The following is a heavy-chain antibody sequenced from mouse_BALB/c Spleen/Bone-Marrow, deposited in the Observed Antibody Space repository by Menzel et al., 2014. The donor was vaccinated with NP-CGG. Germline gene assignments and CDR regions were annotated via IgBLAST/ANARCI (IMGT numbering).Heavy chain of an antibody. V-gene: IGHV1-18*01. CDR1: GYSFTGYT. CDR2: INSYNGGT. J-gene: IGHJ1*01. Sequence: EVQVVESGPELVKPGASMKISCKASGYSFTGYTMNWVKQSHGKNLEWIGLINSYNGGTTYNQYFKGKATLTVDRSSSTAYMELLSLTSEDSAVYYCASYYGSTWYFDVWGAGTTVTVSS. CDR3: ASYYGSTWYFDV. D-gene: IGHD1-1*01.